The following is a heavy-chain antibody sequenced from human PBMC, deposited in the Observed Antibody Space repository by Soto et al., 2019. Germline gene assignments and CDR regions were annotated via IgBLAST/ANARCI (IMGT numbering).Heavy chain of an antibody. Sequence: ASVKVSCKGAGYTFSNYYMHWVRQAPGQGLEWMGIINPSGDSTSYAQEFQGRVTMIRETSTSTLYMELSSLRSEDTAVYYCARATRSGSPHFDHWGQGTLVTVS. CDR3: ARATRSGSPHFDH. J-gene: IGHJ4*02. V-gene: IGHV1-46*01. CDR2: INPSGDST. CDR1: GYTFSNYY. D-gene: IGHD5-12*01.